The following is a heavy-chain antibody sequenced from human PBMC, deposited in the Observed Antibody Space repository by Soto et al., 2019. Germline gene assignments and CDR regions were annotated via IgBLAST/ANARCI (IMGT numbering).Heavy chain of an antibody. CDR3: ARGRYGDY. D-gene: IGHD1-1*01. Sequence: LEQSGAEVQKPGASVTVSCKGSGYGFTTYGITWVRQAPGQGLEWMAWISAHNGNTNYAQKLQGRVTVSRDTSTSTAYMEQRSLRSDDTAVYYCARGRYGDYWGQGALVAVS. V-gene: IGHV1-18*01. CDR2: ISAHNGNT. CDR1: GYGFTTYG. J-gene: IGHJ4*02.